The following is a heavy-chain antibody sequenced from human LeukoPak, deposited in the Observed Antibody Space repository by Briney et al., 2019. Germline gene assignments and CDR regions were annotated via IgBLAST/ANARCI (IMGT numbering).Heavy chain of an antibody. V-gene: IGHV5-51*01. J-gene: IGHJ4*02. CDR3: ARPYDSSGYYYGYFDY. CDR2: IYPGDSDT. Sequence: GESLKISCKGSGYSFTSYWIGWVRQMPGKGLEWMGIIYPGDSDTRYSPSFQGQVTISADKSINTAYLQWSSLKASDTAMYYCARPYDSSGYYYGYFDYWGQGTLVTVSS. CDR1: GYSFTSYW. D-gene: IGHD3-22*01.